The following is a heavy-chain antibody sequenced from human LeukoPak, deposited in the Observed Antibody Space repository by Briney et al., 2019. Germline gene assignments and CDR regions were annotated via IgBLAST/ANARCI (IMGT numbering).Heavy chain of an antibody. CDR1: EYSFSTFW. CDR3: ARAGLDFGFGQLDIDY. V-gene: IGHV5-51*01. D-gene: IGHD3-10*01. J-gene: IGHJ4*02. Sequence: GESLRISCKGSEYSFSTFWIGWVRQISGKGLEWMGMIYPAASDTRYSPSFQGQAHICVDKSPSTAYLQWSSLKASDSAMYYCARAGLDFGFGQLDIDYWGQGTLVTVSS. CDR2: IYPAASDT.